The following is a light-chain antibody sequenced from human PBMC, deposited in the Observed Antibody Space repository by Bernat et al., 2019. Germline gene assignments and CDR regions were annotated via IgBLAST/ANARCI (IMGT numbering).Light chain of an antibody. CDR2: DVT. CDR1: SSDVGGYNY. CDR3: SSATSSNMVI. J-gene: IGLJ2*01. Sequence: QTALTQPASVSGSPGQSITISCTGTSSDVGGYNYVSWYQQHPGKAPKRMIYDVTNRPSGVSNRFSGSKSGNTASLTISGLQGEDESDYYCSSATSSNMVIFGGGTKVTVL. V-gene: IGLV2-14*03.